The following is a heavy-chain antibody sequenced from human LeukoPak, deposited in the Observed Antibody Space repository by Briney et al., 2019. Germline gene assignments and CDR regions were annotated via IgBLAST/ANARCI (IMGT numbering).Heavy chain of an antibody. CDR3: VRESYSRYFDY. D-gene: IGHD4-11*01. Sequence: PSETLSLTCTVSGVSINTYYWSWIRQPPGKGLEWIGYIYYSGTANYNPSLKSRVTISVVTSKNQFSLKLSSVTAADTAVYYCVRESYSRYFDYWGQGSLVTVSS. CDR1: GVSINTYY. V-gene: IGHV4-59*01. J-gene: IGHJ4*02. CDR2: IYYSGTA.